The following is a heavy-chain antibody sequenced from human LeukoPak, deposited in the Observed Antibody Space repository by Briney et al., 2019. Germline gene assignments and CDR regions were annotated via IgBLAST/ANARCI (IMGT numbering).Heavy chain of an antibody. D-gene: IGHD3-22*01. Sequence: GESLKISCKGSGYSFTSYWIGWVRQMPGKGLEWMGIIYPGDSDTGYSPSFQGQVTISADKSISTAYLQWSSPKASDTATYYCARLYGIVVVIPEYYFDYWGQGTLVTVSS. J-gene: IGHJ4*02. V-gene: IGHV5-51*01. CDR1: GYSFTSYW. CDR2: IYPGDSDT. CDR3: ARLYGIVVVIPEYYFDY.